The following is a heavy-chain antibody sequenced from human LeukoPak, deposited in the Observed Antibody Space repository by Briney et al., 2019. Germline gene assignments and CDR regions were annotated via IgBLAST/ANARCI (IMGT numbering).Heavy chain of an antibody. CDR2: XXWNSGSI. CDR3: ATQRSYDILTGYYPFDY. CDR1: GFTFDDYA. Sequence: GRSLRLSCAASGFTFDDYAMHWVRQAPGKGLXXXXXXXWNSGSIGYADSVKGRFTISRDNAKNSLYLQMNSLRAEDTALYYCATQRSYDILTGYYPFDYWGQGTLVTVSS. J-gene: IGHJ4*02. D-gene: IGHD3-9*01. V-gene: IGHV3-9*01.